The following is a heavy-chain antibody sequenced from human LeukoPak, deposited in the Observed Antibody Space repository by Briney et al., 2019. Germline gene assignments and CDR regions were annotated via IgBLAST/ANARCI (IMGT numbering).Heavy chain of an antibody. Sequence: LXLSXAASGFTFSSYAMHWVRQAPGKXLEWVAVISYDGSNKYYADSVKGRFTISRDNSKNTLYLQMNSLRAEDTAVYYCASVSADGYYFDYWGQGTLVTVSS. J-gene: IGHJ4*02. CDR3: ASVSADGYYFDY. CDR1: GFTFSSYA. V-gene: IGHV3-30-3*01. D-gene: IGHD5-24*01. CDR2: ISYDGSNK.